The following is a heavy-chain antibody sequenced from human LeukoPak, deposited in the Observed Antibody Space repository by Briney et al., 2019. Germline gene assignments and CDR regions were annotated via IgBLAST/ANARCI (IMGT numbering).Heavy chain of an antibody. J-gene: IGHJ4*02. D-gene: IGHD6-19*01. V-gene: IGHV3-30*18. CDR1: GFTFSSYG. CDR2: ISYDGSNK. CDR3: AKEVLAHSSGWLFDY. Sequence: GGSLRLSCAASGFTFSSYGMHWVRQAPGKGLEWVAVISYDGSNKYYADSVKGRFTISRDNSKNTLYLQMNSLRAEDTAVYYCAKEVLAHSSGWLFDYWGQGTLVTVSS.